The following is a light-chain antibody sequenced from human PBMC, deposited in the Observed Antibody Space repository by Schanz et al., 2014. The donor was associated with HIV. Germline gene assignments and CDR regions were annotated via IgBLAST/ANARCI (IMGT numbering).Light chain of an antibody. CDR1: QSVGNTS. V-gene: IGKV3-20*01. Sequence: EIVLTQSPGTLSLSPGERPTLSCRASQSVGNTSSASSQQTPGQATRLLICGASRRGTGIPDRVSGGGSGTDFTLTINRMEPEDFAVYYCQHYGSSFGPGTKVDIK. CDR2: GAS. J-gene: IGKJ3*01. CDR3: QHYGSS.